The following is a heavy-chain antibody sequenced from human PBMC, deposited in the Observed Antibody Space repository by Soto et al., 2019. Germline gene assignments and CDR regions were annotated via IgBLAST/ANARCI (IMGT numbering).Heavy chain of an antibody. CDR3: AGGAGWLIES. Sequence: EVQLVESGGGLAQPGGSLRLSCVASGFTFSTYWMNWVRQAPGKGLEWVANIKQDGSEQLYVASVKGRFSISRDNARNCRYLPMNSLRVECSGVYFGAGGAGWLIESWGQGRLVTVSS. D-gene: IGHD6-19*01. CDR2: IKQDGSEQ. CDR1: GFTFSTYW. J-gene: IGHJ4*02. V-gene: IGHV3-7*01.